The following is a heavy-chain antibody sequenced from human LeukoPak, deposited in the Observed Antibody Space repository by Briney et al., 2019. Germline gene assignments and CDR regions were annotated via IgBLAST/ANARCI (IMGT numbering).Heavy chain of an antibody. J-gene: IGHJ6*04. V-gene: IGHV3-49*04. CDR3: TRALPYCSSTSCYRLGYYYGMDV. CDR1: GFPFGDYP. Sequence: GGPLGFSCPVPGFPFGDYPMSGVGKVPGKGLEWEGFFGRKAYVGPPEYAASVKGRFTISRDDSKSIAYLQMNSLKTEDTAVYYCTRALPYCSSTSCYRLGYYYGMDVWGKGTTVTVSS. D-gene: IGHD2-2*02. CDR2: FGRKAYVGPP.